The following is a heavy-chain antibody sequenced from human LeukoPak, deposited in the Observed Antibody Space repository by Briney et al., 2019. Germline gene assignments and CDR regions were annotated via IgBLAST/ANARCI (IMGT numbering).Heavy chain of an antibody. D-gene: IGHD4-11*01. J-gene: IGHJ4*02. CDR2: ISGSGGST. Sequence: PGGSLRLSCAASGFTFSSYVLSWVRQAPGKGLEWVSAISGSGGSTYYADSVKGRFTISRDNSKNTLYLQMNSLRAEDTAVYYCAKGGTVVASTHYWGQGTRVTVSS. CDR1: GFTFSSYV. V-gene: IGHV3-23*01. CDR3: AKGGTVVASTHY.